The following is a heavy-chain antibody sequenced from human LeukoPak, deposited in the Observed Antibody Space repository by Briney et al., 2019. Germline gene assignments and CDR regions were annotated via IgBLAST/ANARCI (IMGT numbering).Heavy chain of an antibody. CDR3: ARVGYDYVWGSYINWFDP. D-gene: IGHD3-16*01. CDR1: GGTISSSNYY. V-gene: IGHV4-39*07. J-gene: IGHJ5*02. CDR2: IYYSGST. Sequence: SETLSLTCSVSGGTISSSNYYWGWIRQPPGKGLEWIGSIYYSGSTYYNSSLKSRVTISVDTSKNQFSLKLSSVTAADTAVYYCARVGYDYVWGSYINWFDPWGQGTLVTVSS.